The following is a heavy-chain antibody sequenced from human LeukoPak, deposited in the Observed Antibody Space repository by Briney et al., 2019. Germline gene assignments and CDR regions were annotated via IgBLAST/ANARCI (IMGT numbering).Heavy chain of an antibody. D-gene: IGHD2-2*01. CDR2: INPNDGDT. CDR1: GYTVTEYY. Sequence: GASVKVSCKASGYTVTEYYMHWVRQAPGQGFEWMGWINPNDGDTNYAQKFQGRVTMTRDTSISTAHMEVSRLRSDDTAVYYCARANFLYCSSSTCLFDYWGHGTLVTVSS. V-gene: IGHV1-2*02. CDR3: ARANFLYCSSSTCLFDY. J-gene: IGHJ4*01.